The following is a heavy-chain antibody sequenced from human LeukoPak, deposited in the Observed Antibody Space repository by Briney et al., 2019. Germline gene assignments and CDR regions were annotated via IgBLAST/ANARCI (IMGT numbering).Heavy chain of an antibody. D-gene: IGHD6-19*01. CDR3: ARRGSGSARGALNI. Sequence: PSETLSLTCTVSGGSISSSSSYWGWIRQPPGKGLEWIGSIYFSGSTYYNQSLKSRVTISVDTSMNHFSLKLSSVTAADTAVYFCARRGSGSARGALNIWGQGTMATVSS. J-gene: IGHJ3*02. CDR2: IYFSGST. CDR1: GGSISSSSSY. V-gene: IGHV4-39*02.